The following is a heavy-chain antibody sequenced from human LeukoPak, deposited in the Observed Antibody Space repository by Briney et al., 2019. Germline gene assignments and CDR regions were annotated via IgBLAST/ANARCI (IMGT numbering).Heavy chain of an antibody. D-gene: IGHD3-22*01. J-gene: IGHJ4*02. Sequence: SETLSLTCTVSGGSISSYYWSRIRQPPGKGLEWIGYIYYSGSTNYNPSLKSRVTISVDTSKNQFSLKLSSVTAADTAVYYCARGRGYYDSSGYYQSNFDYWGQGTLVTVSS. CDR2: IYYSGST. CDR1: GGSISSYY. V-gene: IGHV4-59*01. CDR3: ARGRGYYDSSGYYQSNFDY.